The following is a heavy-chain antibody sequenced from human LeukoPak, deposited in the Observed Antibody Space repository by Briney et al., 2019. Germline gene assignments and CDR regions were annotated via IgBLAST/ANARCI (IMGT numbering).Heavy chain of an antibody. Sequence: GGSLRLSCAASGFTFSTYLMNWVRQAPGKGLEWVANINQDGSEKYYVDSVKGRFTISRDNAKNSLYLQMSSLRAEDTAVYYCARVGSSSWKDQYYYYYGMDVWGQGTTVTVSS. CDR1: GFTFSTYL. CDR3: ARVGSSSWKDQYYYYYGMDV. CDR2: INQDGSEK. D-gene: IGHD6-13*01. V-gene: IGHV3-7*03. J-gene: IGHJ6*02.